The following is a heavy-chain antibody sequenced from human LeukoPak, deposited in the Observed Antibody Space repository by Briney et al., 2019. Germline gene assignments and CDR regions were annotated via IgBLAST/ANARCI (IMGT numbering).Heavy chain of an antibody. CDR3: ARGGDYGDY. Sequence: VASVKVSRKASGYTFTTYGISWVRQAPGQGLEWMGWIRTYNGNTQYAQKFQGRVTMTTDTSTSTAYMELRSLKSDDTAVYYCARGGDYGDYWGQGTLVTVSS. D-gene: IGHD3-16*01. V-gene: IGHV1-18*01. CDR1: GYTFTTYG. J-gene: IGHJ4*02. CDR2: IRTYNGNT.